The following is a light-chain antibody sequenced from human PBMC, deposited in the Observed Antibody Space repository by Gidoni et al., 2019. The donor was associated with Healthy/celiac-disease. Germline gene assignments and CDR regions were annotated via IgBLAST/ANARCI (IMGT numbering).Light chain of an antibody. J-gene: IGKJ4*01. CDR2: VAA. CDR3: QQYNNWPPLT. V-gene: IGKV3-15*01. Sequence: IVLTQSPATLSVSPGERATLSCRASQSVSSNLAWYQQKPGQAPRLLIYVAATRATGIPARFSGSGSGTEFTITISSRQSEDFAVYYCQQYNNWPPLTFGGGTKVEIK. CDR1: QSVSSN.